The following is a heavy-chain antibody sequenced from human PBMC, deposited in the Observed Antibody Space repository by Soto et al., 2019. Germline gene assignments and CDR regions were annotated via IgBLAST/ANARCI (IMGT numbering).Heavy chain of an antibody. Sequence: GGSLRLSCAASGFTVSSNYMSWVRQAPGKGLEWVSVIYSGGSTYYADSVKGRFTISRHNSKNTLYLQMNSLRAEDTAVYYCARVQGRSYYYYYYMDVWGKGTTVTVSS. J-gene: IGHJ6*03. CDR3: ARVQGRSYYYYYYMDV. CDR1: GFTVSSNY. V-gene: IGHV3-53*04. D-gene: IGHD2-15*01. CDR2: IYSGGST.